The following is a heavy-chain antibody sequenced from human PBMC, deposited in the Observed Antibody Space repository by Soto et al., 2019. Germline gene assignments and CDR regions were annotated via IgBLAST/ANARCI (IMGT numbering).Heavy chain of an antibody. Sequence: SETLSLTCTVSGGSISSYYWSWIRQPPGKGLEWIGYIYYSGSTNYNPSLKSRVTISVDTSKNQFSLKLSSVTAADTAVYYCARLRRQVVPAASRINWFAPWGQGTLVTVSS. V-gene: IGHV4-59*08. CDR3: ARLRRQVVPAASRINWFAP. CDR1: GGSISSYY. CDR2: IYYSGST. D-gene: IGHD2-2*01. J-gene: IGHJ5*02.